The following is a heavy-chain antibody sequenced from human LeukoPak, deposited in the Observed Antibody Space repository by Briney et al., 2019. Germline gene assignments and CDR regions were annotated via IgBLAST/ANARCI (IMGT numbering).Heavy chain of an antibody. D-gene: IGHD3-22*01. Sequence: GGSLRLSCAASGFTFSSYAMSWVRQAPGKGLEWVSAISGSGGSTYYVDSVKGRFTISRDNSKNTLYLQMNSLRAEDTAVYYCAKADHSSGYYFPTAAFDIWGQGTMVTVSS. CDR3: AKADHSSGYYFPTAAFDI. CDR2: ISGSGGST. J-gene: IGHJ3*02. CDR1: GFTFSSYA. V-gene: IGHV3-23*01.